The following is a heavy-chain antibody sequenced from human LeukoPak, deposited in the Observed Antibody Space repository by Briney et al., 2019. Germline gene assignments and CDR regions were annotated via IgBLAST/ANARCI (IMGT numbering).Heavy chain of an antibody. D-gene: IGHD6-13*01. CDR1: GGSISLYY. J-gene: IGHJ6*03. V-gene: IGHV4-59*13. CDR2: FYYSGST. Sequence: SETLSLTCTVSGGSISLYYWSWIRQPPGKGLESMGYFYYSGSTNYNPSLKSRVTISVDTSKNQFSLKLTSVTAADTAAYYCARGRQQPNYYYYYMDVWGKGTTVTVSS. CDR3: ARGRQQPNYYYYYMDV.